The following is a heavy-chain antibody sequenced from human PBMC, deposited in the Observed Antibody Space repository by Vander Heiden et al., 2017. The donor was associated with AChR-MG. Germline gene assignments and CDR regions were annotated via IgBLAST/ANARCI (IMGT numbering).Heavy chain of an antibody. J-gene: IGHJ6*03. Sequence: EVQLVESGGGLVPPGGSLRPPCAASGLPFGSYWMSWVRQAPGKGLEWVANIKQDGSEKYYVDSVKGRFTISRDNAKNSLYLQMNSLRAEDTAVYYCARVKPTRYYYYMDVWGKGTTVTVSS. CDR1: GLPFGSYW. CDR2: IKQDGSEK. CDR3: ARVKPTRYYYYMDV. V-gene: IGHV3-7*01.